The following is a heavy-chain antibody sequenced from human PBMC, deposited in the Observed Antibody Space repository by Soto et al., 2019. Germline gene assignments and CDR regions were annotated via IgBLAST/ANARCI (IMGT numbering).Heavy chain of an antibody. Sequence: SETMSLTCTVSGFPIISSSYYWGWIRQPPGKGLEWIGSIFYSGSTYYNPSLKSRVTISVDTSKNQFSLKLSSVTAADTAMYYCVCVFSGGYGYGFYYYGMDVWGQGTTVTVSS. CDR2: IFYSGST. V-gene: IGHV4-39*01. D-gene: IGHD5-18*01. J-gene: IGHJ6*02. CDR1: GFPIISSSYY. CDR3: VCVFSGGYGYGFYYYGMDV.